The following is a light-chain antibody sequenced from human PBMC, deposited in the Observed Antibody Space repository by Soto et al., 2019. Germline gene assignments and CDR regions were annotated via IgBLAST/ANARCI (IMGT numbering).Light chain of an antibody. Sequence: QSALTQPASVSGSPGQSITISCTGTSSDVGGYNYVSWYQHHPGIAPKLLIYGVTNRPSGVSPRFSGSKSGNTASLTISGLQAADEADYHCSSYTSASTLLYLFGTGTKVTVL. CDR1: SSDVGGYNY. J-gene: IGLJ1*01. V-gene: IGLV2-14*01. CDR2: GVT. CDR3: SSYTSASTLLYL.